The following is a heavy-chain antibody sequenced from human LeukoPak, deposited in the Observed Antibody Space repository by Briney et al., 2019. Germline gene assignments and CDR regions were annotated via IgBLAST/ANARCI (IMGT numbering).Heavy chain of an antibody. CDR3: AKVRGTYRSGFFFDS. J-gene: IGHJ4*02. Sequence: SGGSLRLSCEASGFTFDQFAMNWVRHAPGKGLEWLSIISWNSGYIGYADSVKGRFTVSRDNAKNSLYLEMNSLRGEDTAFYYCAKVRGTYRSGFFFDSWGQGALVTVSS. CDR1: GFTFDQFA. V-gene: IGHV3-9*01. D-gene: IGHD3-22*01. CDR2: ISWNSGYI.